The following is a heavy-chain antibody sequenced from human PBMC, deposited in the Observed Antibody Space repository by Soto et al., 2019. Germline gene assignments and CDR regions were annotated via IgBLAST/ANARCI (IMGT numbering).Heavy chain of an antibody. CDR1: GFIFSTHG. Sequence: EVQLVESGGGLVQPGGSLRLSCEASGFIFSTHGMHWVRQVPGKGLDWVARIEDDGRRTDYADSVKGRFTISRDNAKSTLFLQLNNLRVEDTATYHCAKAEYPAALPGLWGRGTLVTVSS. CDR3: AKAEYPAALPGL. CDR2: IEDDGRRT. V-gene: IGHV3-74*01. J-gene: IGHJ4*02. D-gene: IGHD2-15*01.